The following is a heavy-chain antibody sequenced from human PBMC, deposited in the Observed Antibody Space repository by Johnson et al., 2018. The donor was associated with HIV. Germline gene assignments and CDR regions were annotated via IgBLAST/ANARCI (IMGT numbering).Heavy chain of an antibody. CDR2: ISYDGSNQ. Sequence: QVQLVESGGGLVQPGGSLRLSCAASGFTVSNYYMNCVRQAPGNGLEWVAVISYDGSNQYYAESVKGRFTISRDNSKNTLYLQMNSLRAEDTAVYYCARANDLSAFDIWGQGTMVTVSS. J-gene: IGHJ3*02. D-gene: IGHD1-1*01. V-gene: IGHV3-30*03. CDR3: ARANDLSAFDI. CDR1: GFTVSNYY.